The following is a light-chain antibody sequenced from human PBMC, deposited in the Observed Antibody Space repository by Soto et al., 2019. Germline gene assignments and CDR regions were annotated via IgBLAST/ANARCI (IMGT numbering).Light chain of an antibody. J-gene: IGLJ2*01. CDR2: LNN. Sequence: QSVLTQPPSASGTTGQRVTSSCSRSSSNIGSETVNWYQHLPGTAPKLLIYLNNQRPSGVPDRFSGSKSGTSASLAISGLQSEDEADYYCATWDDSLKRVVFGGGTKLTVL. CDR3: ATWDDSLKRVV. V-gene: IGLV1-44*01. CDR1: SSNIGSET.